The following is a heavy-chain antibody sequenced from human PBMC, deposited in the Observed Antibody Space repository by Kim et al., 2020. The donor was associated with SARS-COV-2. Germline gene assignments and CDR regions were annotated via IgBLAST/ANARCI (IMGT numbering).Heavy chain of an antibody. CDR1: GFSFSGSH. CDR2: IRNKADNYAT. V-gene: IGHV3-73*01. Sequence: GGSLRLSCAASGFSFSGSHMHWVRQASGKGLEWVGHIRNKADNYATAYAASVKGRFTISRDDSKNMAYLQMDGLKTEDTAIYYCSRQTDSCHDYWGQGALVTVSS. CDR3: SRQTDSCHDY. J-gene: IGHJ4*02. D-gene: IGHD2-2*01.